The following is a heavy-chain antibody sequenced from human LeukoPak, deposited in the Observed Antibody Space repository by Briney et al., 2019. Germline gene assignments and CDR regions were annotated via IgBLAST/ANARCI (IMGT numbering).Heavy chain of an antibody. D-gene: IGHD5-18*01. Sequence: GGSLRLSCAASGFIFTSYSMNWVRQAPGKGLEWISYISSSSSTIYYADSVKGRFTISRDNAKNSLYLQMNSLRAEDTAVYYCARKGRGYSYGLRGYYMDVWGKGTTVTVSS. CDR3: ARKGRGYSYGLRGYYMDV. J-gene: IGHJ6*03. CDR2: ISSSSSTI. CDR1: GFIFTSYS. V-gene: IGHV3-48*04.